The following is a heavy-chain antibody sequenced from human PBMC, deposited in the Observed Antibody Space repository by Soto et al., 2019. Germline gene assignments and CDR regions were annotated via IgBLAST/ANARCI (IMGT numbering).Heavy chain of an antibody. Sequence: EVQLLDSGGGLVQPGGSLRLSCVASGFTFSNYAMTWVRQGPGKGLEWVSGISGSGGRSYYADSVKGPFTISRDNSKSTLYLQMNSLRAEYTAVYYCAKAYFVWSSEQPYYFDYWGQGTLVTVSS. CDR2: ISGSGGRS. D-gene: IGHD3-16*01. CDR3: AKAYFVWSSEQPYYFDY. CDR1: GFTFSNYA. J-gene: IGHJ4*02. V-gene: IGHV3-23*01.